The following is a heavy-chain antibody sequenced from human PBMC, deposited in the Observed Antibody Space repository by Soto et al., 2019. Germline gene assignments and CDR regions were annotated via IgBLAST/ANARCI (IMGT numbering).Heavy chain of an antibody. CDR1: GGSISHYY. J-gene: IGHJ4*02. V-gene: IGHV4-59*01. D-gene: IGHD3-9*01. CDR2: VYYFGDT. CDR3: ARDYGAGWYYFDS. Sequence: SETLSLTCTVSGGSISHYYWSWVRQPPGKGLEWIGYVYYFGDTNYNPSLKSRVTISVDTSKNQFSLKLTSVTAADTAVYYCARDYGAGWYYFDSWGQGTPVT.